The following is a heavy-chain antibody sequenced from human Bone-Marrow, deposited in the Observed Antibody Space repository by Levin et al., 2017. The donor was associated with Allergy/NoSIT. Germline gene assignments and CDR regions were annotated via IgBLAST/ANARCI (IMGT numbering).Heavy chain of an antibody. CDR3: AREGSSGWTNYFDY. CDR2: INSDGSST. CDR1: GFTFSSYW. Sequence: SCAASGFTFSSYWMHWVRQAPGKGLVWVSRINSDGSSTSYADSVKGRFTISRDNAKNTLYLQMNSLRAEDTAVYYCAREGSSGWTNYFDYWGQGTLVTVSS. J-gene: IGHJ4*02. V-gene: IGHV3-74*01. D-gene: IGHD6-19*01.